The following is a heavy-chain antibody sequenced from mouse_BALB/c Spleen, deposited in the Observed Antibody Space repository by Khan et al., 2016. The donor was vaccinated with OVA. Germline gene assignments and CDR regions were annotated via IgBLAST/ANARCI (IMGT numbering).Heavy chain of an antibody. CDR2: ISYSGVT. J-gene: IGHJ2*01. Sequence: EVQLQESGPGLVKPSQSLSLTCTVTGYSITSGYAWNWIRQFPGNKLEWMGYISYSGVTSYTPSLKSRISITRDTSKNQFFLQLNSVTTEDTATDNGARGNYYGYCFNYWGQGTTLTVSS. V-gene: IGHV3-2*02. D-gene: IGHD1-1*01. CDR1: GYSITSGYA. CDR3: ARGNYYGYCFNY.